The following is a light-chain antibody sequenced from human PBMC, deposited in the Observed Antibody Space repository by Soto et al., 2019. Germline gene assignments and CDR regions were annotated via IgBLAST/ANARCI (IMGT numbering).Light chain of an antibody. J-gene: IGLJ3*02. V-gene: IGLV2-11*01. Sequence: QSVLTQPRSVSGSPGQSVTISCTGTSSDVGGYNYVSWYQQDPGISPKLIIYEVTERPSGVTDRFSGSKSGNTASLTISGLQAEDEANYYCCSYAGSYTWVIGGGTKLPVL. CDR2: EVT. CDR3: CSYAGSYTWV. CDR1: SSDVGGYNY.